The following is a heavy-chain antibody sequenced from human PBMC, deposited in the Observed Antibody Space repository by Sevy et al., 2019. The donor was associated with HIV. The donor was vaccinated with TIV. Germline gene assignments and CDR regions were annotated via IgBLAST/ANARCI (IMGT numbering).Heavy chain of an antibody. CDR1: GYTFTSYG. CDR2: ISAYNGNT. Sequence: ASVKVSCKASGYTFTSYGISWVRQAPGQGLEWMGWISAYNGNTNYAQKLQGRVTMTTDTSTRTAYMELRGLGSDDTAVYYCAREYDRYCSSTSCVRYSSSWTGWFDPWGQGTLVTVSS. J-gene: IGHJ5*02. D-gene: IGHD2-2*01. CDR3: AREYDRYCSSTSCVRYSSSWTGWFDP. V-gene: IGHV1-18*01.